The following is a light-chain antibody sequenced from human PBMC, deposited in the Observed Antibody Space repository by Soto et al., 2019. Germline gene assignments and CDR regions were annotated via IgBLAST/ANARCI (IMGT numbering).Light chain of an antibody. Sequence: QSVLAQPASVSGAPGQSITISCTGTSSDVGSYNLVSWYQQHPGKAPKLMIYEVSKRPSGVSNRFSGSKSGNTASLTISGLQAEDDADYYCCSYAGSYVFGTGTKVTVL. CDR1: SSDVGSYNL. CDR2: EVS. J-gene: IGLJ1*01. V-gene: IGLV2-23*02. CDR3: CSYAGSYV.